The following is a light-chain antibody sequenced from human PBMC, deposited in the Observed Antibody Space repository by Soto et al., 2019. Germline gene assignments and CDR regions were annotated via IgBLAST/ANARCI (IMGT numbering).Light chain of an antibody. Sequence: DIQMTQSPSSLSASVGDRVTITCRASQGVGTLLTWYQQKPEKPPKSLIYGASNLQRGVPSRFSGSGSGTDFTLTISSLQPEDFATYYCQQYSGYPTFGGVTKVEIK. V-gene: IGKV1D-16*01. CDR2: GAS. J-gene: IGKJ4*01. CDR3: QQYSGYPT. CDR1: QGVGTL.